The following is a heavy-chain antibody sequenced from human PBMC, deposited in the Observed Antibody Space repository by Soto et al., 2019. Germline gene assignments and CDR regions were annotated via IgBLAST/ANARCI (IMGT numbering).Heavy chain of an antibody. D-gene: IGHD3-9*01. CDR3: AHSHFEILTGHFDS. J-gene: IGHJ5*01. CDR1: GFSLTNTGVT. V-gene: IGHV2-5*01. Sequence: QITLKESGPSLVKPTQTLTLTCTFSGFSLTNTGVTVGWIRQPPGKALEWLALVYCHDDKRYNPSLRNRLTIAKDTYKHRVVLTLANVGTVDTATYYGAHSHFEILTGHFDSWGRGTLVTVSS. CDR2: VYCHDDK.